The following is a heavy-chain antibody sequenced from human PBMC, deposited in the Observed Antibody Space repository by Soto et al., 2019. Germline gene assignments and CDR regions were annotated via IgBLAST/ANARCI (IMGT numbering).Heavy chain of an antibody. CDR3: ARDAHHLTVTTRIYYYYGMDV. V-gene: IGHV1-69*13. CDR2: IIPIFGTA. Sequence: SVKVSCKASGGTFSSYAISWVRQAPGQGLEWMGGIIPIFGTANYAQKFQGRVTITADESTSTAYMELSSLRSEDTAVYYCARDAHHLTVTTRIYYYYGMDVWGQGTTVTVSS. D-gene: IGHD4-17*01. CDR1: GGTFSSYA. J-gene: IGHJ6*02.